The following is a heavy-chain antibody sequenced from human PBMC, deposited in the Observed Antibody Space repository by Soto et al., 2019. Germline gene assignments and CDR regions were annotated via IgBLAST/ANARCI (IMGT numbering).Heavy chain of an antibody. J-gene: IGHJ4*02. Sequence: QVHLQQSGPGLVRPSQTLSLTCAISGDSVSSNSAAWNWIRQSPSRGLEWLGRTYYRSQWYRDYAVSMKSRITINPDTSRNQFSLQLNSVTPEDTAVYYCAGEGVGPYYFEYWGQGILVTVSS. CDR3: AGEGVGPYYFEY. D-gene: IGHD3-10*01. CDR2: TYYRSQWYR. V-gene: IGHV6-1*01. CDR1: GDSVSSNSAA.